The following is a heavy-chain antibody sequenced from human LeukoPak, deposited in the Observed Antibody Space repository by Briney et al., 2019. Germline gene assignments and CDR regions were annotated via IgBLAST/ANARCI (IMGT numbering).Heavy chain of an antibody. CDR2: IYYSGST. V-gene: IGHV4-59*01. CDR1: GGSISSYY. Sequence: SETLSVTCTVYGGSISSYYWSWIRQPPGKGLEWIGYIYYSGSTNYKPSLKSRVTISVDTSKNQFSLKLSSVTAADTAVYYCARGGYYGSGNDFRFDPWGQGTLVTVSS. J-gene: IGHJ5*02. CDR3: ARGGYYGSGNDFRFDP. D-gene: IGHD3-10*01.